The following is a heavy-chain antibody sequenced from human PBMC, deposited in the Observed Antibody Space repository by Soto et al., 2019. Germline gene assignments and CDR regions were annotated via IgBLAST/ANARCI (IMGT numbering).Heavy chain of an antibody. CDR1: GYTFTNYV. J-gene: IGHJ4*02. CDR3: ARDRLRGYDSSGFYS. V-gene: IGHV1-3*01. Sequence: ASVKLSCKASGYTFTNYVMHWVRQAPGQRLEWMGSINAGDDNTKYSQKFQGRVTITTDTSASTAYMELRSLKSDDTSIYYCARDRLRGYDSSGFYSWGQGTMVTVSS. D-gene: IGHD3-22*01. CDR2: INAGDDNT.